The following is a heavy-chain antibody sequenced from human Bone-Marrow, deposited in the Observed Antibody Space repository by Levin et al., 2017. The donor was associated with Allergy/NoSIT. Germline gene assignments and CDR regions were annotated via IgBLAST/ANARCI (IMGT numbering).Heavy chain of an antibody. J-gene: IGHJ6*02. D-gene: IGHD3-3*01. CDR3: ARQGIFPGRKYSYGMDV. V-gene: IGHV5-51*01. CDR2: IYPGDSDT. CDR1: GYNFMSYW. Sequence: KVSCKGSGYNFMSYWIAWVRQMPGKGLEWMGIIYPGDSDTRYSPSFQGQVTISADKSINTAYLQWSTLKASDTAMYYCARQGIFPGRKYSYGMDVWGQGTTVTVSS.